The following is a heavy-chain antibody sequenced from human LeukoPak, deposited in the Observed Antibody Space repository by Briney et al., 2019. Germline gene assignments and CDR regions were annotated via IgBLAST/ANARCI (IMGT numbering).Heavy chain of an antibody. CDR2: IDSSGST. Sequence: SETLSLTCTVSGGSISSYSWNWIRQPPGKGLEWIGYIDSSGSTKSNSSLRSRVAISVDTPKNQFSLRLSSVTAADTAVYYCARRGVTTYYYDSNGSMTDAFDVWGQGTMFTVSS. J-gene: IGHJ3*01. V-gene: IGHV4-59*08. D-gene: IGHD3-22*01. CDR1: GGSISSYS. CDR3: ARRGVTTYYYDSNGSMTDAFDV.